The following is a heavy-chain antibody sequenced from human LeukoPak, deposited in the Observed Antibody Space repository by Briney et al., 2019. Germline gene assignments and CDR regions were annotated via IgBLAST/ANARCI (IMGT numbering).Heavy chain of an antibody. CDR3: ARRSRSSSLGDCFDP. V-gene: IGHV1-2*02. Sequence: ASVKISCKASGYTFTGYYVHWVRQALGQGLEWIGWIDPNSGDTYHAQKFQGRVTMTRDTSITTAYMELSRLRSDDTAMYYCARRSRSSSLGDCFDPWGQGTLVTVSS. CDR2: IDPNSGDT. J-gene: IGHJ5*02. D-gene: IGHD6-13*01. CDR1: GYTFTGYY.